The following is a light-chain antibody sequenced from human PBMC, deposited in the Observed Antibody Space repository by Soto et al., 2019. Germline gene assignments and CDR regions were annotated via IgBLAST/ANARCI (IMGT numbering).Light chain of an antibody. CDR1: QSVSSY. CDR3: HQRSNWPPLT. J-gene: IGKJ4*01. CDR2: DAS. Sequence: EIVLTQSPATLSLSPGERATLSCRASQSVSSYLAWYQQKPGQAPRLVIYDASKRATAIPARFSGSGSGTDFTLTISSLEPEDFAVYYCHQRSNWPPLTFGGGTKVEIK. V-gene: IGKV3-11*01.